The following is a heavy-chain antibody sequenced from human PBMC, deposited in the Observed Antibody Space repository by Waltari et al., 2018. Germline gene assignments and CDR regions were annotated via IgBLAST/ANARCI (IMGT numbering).Heavy chain of an antibody. J-gene: IGHJ4*02. Sequence: EVQLVESGGGLVNPGGSLRLSCAASGFPIRNFAINWVRQAPGKGLEWVSSISSTSSYIYYADSVKGRFTISRDNAKNSLYLQMNSLRADDTAVYYCARVGAIISLDYWGQGTLVTVSS. CDR1: GFPIRNFA. CDR2: ISSTSSYI. CDR3: ARVGAIISLDY. V-gene: IGHV3-21*01. D-gene: IGHD3-16*01.